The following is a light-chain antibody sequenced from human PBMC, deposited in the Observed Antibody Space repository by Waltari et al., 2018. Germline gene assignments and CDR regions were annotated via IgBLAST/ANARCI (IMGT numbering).Light chain of an antibody. CDR1: TSAVGSYDL. Sequence: QSALTQPASVSGTPGQSITISCRGTTSAVGSYDLFSWYQQHPGEAPKLLICEVFKRPPDTSSRFSGAKSGSTASLTISGLQPEDEADYYCCSYAGRGTYVFGSGTKVTVL. V-gene: IGLV2-23*02. J-gene: IGLJ1*01. CDR3: CSYAGRGTYV. CDR2: EVF.